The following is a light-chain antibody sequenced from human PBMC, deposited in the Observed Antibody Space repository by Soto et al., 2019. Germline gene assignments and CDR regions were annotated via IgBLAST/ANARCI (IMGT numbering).Light chain of an antibody. CDR3: QQYGTSHTLT. Sequence: EIGLTQSPGTLSLSPWERATLSCRAIQSVSSNYLAWYQQKPVQAPRLLIYDASSRATGIPDRFSGTGSATDFTLTISRLETEDFSVYYCQQYGTSHTLTFGGGTKVDIK. CDR2: DAS. V-gene: IGKV3-20*01. CDR1: QSVSSNY. J-gene: IGKJ4*01.